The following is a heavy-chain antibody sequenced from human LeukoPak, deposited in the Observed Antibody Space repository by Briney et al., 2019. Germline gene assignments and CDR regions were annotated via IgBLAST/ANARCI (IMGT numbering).Heavy chain of an antibody. CDR2: ISGSNGNT. D-gene: IGHD1-26*01. CDR1: GYTFTRYG. Sequence: GASVKVSCKASGYTFTRYGMSWVRQAPGQGLEWMGWISGSNGNTNYAQKLQGRVTMTTDTSTGTAYMELRSLRSDDTAVYYCARSGRGTYYYFDCWGQGTLVTVSS. CDR3: ARSGRGTYYYFDC. J-gene: IGHJ4*02. V-gene: IGHV1-18*01.